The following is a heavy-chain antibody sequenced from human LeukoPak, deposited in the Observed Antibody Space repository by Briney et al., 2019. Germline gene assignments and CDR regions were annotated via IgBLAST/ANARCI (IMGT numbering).Heavy chain of an antibody. J-gene: IGHJ4*02. CDR2: ISDSGGST. CDR1: GFTFSSYA. D-gene: IGHD1-20*01. V-gene: IGHV3-23*01. CDR3: AKEYLERRVGDYFDY. Sequence: GGSLRLSCAASGFTFSSYAMSWVRQAPGKGLEWASGISDSGGSTYYADSMKGRFTISRDNSKNTLYLQMNSLRAEDTAIYYCAKEYLERRVGDYFDYWGQGTLVAVSS.